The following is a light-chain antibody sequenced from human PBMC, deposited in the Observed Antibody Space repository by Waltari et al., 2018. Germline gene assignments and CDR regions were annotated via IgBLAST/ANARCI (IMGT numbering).Light chain of an antibody. V-gene: IGKV1-5*03. CDR2: KTS. J-gene: IGKJ1*01. Sequence: DIQMTQSPSTLSASVGDRVTITCRASQSISSWLAWYQQKPGKAPKPLIYKTSNLESGVPSRFSGSGSGTEFTLTISSLQPDDFATYYCQQYNNWPPWTFGQGTKVEIK. CDR1: QSISSW. CDR3: QQYNNWPPWT.